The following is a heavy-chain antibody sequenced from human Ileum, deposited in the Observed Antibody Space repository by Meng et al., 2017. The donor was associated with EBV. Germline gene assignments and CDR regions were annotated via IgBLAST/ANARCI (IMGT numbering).Heavy chain of an antibody. CDR3: VRDSSEEY. CDR1: GFTLNTYG. CDR2: VSSSSTHI. J-gene: IGHJ4*02. V-gene: IGHV3-21*06. Sequence: EVEWGGLGGGLVKPGGSLRLSCAASGFTLNTYGMNWVRQAPGKGLEWVSHVSSSSTHIYYADSVKGRFTISRDNAKNVLYLQMNSLRAEDTAVYYCVRDSSEEYWGQGTLVTVSS.